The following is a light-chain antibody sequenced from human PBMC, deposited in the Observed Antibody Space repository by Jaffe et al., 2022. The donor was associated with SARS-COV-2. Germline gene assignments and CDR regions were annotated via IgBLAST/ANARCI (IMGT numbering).Light chain of an antibody. J-gene: IGKJ4*01. V-gene: IGKV1-16*01. CDR2: GAS. Sequence: DVEMTQSPSSLSAFVGDRVTITCRASQGIGSSLAWFQQKPGKAPKSLIYGASILLSGVPSRFSGSGSGTEFVLTINYLQPEDFATYYCQQYKGYPLTFGGGTEVE. CDR1: QGIGSS. CDR3: QQYKGYPLT.